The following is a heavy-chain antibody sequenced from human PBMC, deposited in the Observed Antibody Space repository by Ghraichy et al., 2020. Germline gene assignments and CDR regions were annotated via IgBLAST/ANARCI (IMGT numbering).Heavy chain of an antibody. D-gene: IGHD6-6*01. Sequence: SETLSLTCAVYGGSFSGYYWSWIRQPPGKGLEWIGEINHSGSTNYNPSLKSRVTISVDTSKNQFSLKLSSVTAADTAVYYCARGRPCRPWGQGTLVTVSS. CDR2: INHSGST. V-gene: IGHV4-34*01. CDR3: ARGRPCRP. CDR1: GGSFSGYY. J-gene: IGHJ5*02.